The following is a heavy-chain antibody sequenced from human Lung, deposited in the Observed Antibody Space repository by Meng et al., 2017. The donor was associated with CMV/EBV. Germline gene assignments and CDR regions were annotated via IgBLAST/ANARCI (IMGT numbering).Heavy chain of an antibody. Sequence: SCVASGFTFSGYSMNWVRQTPGKGLEWVSSITSRSSNTYYSDSVKGRFTISRDNAKNSLYLQMNSLRDEDTAVYYCARDLIRGVVGARPRGPGDLXGHGTLVTVSS. V-gene: IGHV3-21*01. D-gene: IGHD1-26*01. CDR1: GFTFSGYS. J-gene: IGHJ4*01. CDR2: ITSRSSNT. CDR3: ARDLIRGVVGARPRGPGDL.